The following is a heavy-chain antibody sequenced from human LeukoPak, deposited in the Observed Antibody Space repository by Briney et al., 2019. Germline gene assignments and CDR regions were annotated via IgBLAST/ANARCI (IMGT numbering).Heavy chain of an antibody. V-gene: IGHV5-51*01. D-gene: IGHD1-1*01. CDR2: IYLGDSDT. J-gene: IGHJ4*02. CDR1: GDSFTNYW. Sequence: GASLKISCKGAGDSFTNYWIGWGRQMPGRGLEWMGIIYLGDSDTRYSPSFQGQVTISADKSIDTAYLQWSSLKASDTAMYYCVRHRNWNYDYWGQGTLGTVSS. CDR3: VRHRNWNYDY.